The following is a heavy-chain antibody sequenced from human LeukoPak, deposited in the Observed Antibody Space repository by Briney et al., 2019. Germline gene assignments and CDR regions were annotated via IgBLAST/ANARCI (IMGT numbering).Heavy chain of an antibody. Sequence: SGGSLRLSCAASGFIFSNYRMNWVRQAPGKGLEWVSYISSTSDTIYYVDSVKGRFTISRDNAKNSLYLQMNSLRAEDTAVYYCARDLYLLEGGYWGQGTLVTVSS. CDR3: ARDLYLLEGGY. CDR2: ISSTSDTI. J-gene: IGHJ4*02. CDR1: GFIFSNYR. D-gene: IGHD2-15*01. V-gene: IGHV3-48*01.